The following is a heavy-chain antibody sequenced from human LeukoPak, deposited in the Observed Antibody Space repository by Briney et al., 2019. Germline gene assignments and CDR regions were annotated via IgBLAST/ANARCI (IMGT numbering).Heavy chain of an antibody. Sequence: PGGSLRLSCVGSGFTFRSQAMSWVRQAPEKGLEFVSGIYENGGTTYYADSVKGRFSISRDNAKNSLYLQMNSLRAEDTAVYYCARYVPTTQNFDYWGQGTLVTVSS. J-gene: IGHJ4*02. CDR1: GFTFRSQA. D-gene: IGHD3-16*01. V-gene: IGHV3-23*01. CDR3: ARYVPTTQNFDY. CDR2: IYENGGTT.